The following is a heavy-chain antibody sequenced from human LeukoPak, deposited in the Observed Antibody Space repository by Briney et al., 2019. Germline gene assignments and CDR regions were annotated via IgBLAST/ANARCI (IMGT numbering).Heavy chain of an antibody. Sequence: GGSLRLSCAASGFTFSSYWIRWVRQAPGTRLVWVSRINGDGSDTSYADSVKGRFTISRDNAKDTVYLQMDSLRAEDTAVYYCARGYCTSSNCLSRFADYWGQGTLVTVST. D-gene: IGHD2-2*01. CDR3: ARGYCTSSNCLSRFADY. CDR1: GFTFSSYW. V-gene: IGHV3-74*01. CDR2: INGDGSDT. J-gene: IGHJ4*02.